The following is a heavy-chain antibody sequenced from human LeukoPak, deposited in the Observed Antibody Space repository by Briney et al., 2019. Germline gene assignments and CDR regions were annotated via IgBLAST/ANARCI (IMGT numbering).Heavy chain of an antibody. D-gene: IGHD3-16*01. CDR1: GFTFSSYG. CDR2: IRYDGSNK. V-gene: IGHV3-30*02. J-gene: IGHJ6*03. Sequence: PGGSLRLSCAASGFTFSSYGMHWVRQAPGKGLEWVRFIRYDGSNKYYADSVKGRFTVSRDNSNNTLYLQMNSLRGDDTAVYYCAKEGAVLGEYYYYYMDVWGKGTTVTVSS. CDR3: AKEGAVLGEYYYYYMDV.